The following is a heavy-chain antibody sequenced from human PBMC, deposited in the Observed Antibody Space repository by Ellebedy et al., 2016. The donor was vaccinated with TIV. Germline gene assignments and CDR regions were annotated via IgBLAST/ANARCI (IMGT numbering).Heavy chain of an antibody. Sequence: AASVKVSCKAFGYTFTGYYMYWVRQAPGQGLEWMGWMNGNSGGTKDAQKFQGRVTMTRDTSISTAYMELSRLRSDDTAVYYCARGPSMTAVIASDCWGQGTLVTVSS. CDR2: MNGNSGGT. J-gene: IGHJ4*02. D-gene: IGHD4-17*01. V-gene: IGHV1-2*02. CDR3: ARGPSMTAVIASDC. CDR1: GYTFTGYY.